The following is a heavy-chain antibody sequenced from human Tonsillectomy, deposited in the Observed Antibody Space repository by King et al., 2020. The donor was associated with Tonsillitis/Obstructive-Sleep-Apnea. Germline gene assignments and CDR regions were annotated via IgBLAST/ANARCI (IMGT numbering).Heavy chain of an antibody. CDR1: GFTFGPYW. Sequence: VQLVESGGGLVQPGGSLRLSCAASGFTFGPYWMHWVRQAPGKGLVWVSHVNSEESRTRYADSVKGRFTISRDNAKNTLYLQMDSLRAEDTAVYYCARDRGSPDAFDIWGQGTMVTVSS. V-gene: IGHV3-74*01. J-gene: IGHJ3*02. CDR2: VNSEESRT. CDR3: ARDRGSPDAFDI.